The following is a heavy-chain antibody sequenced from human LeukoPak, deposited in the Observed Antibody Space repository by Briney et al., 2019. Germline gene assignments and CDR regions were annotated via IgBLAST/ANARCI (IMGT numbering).Heavy chain of an antibody. CDR1: GGSFSAYY. CDR3: ASCGVTIPNWFDP. D-gene: IGHD1-26*01. V-gene: IGHV4-34*01. Sequence: PSETLSLTCAVYGGSFSAYYWSWIGQPPGMGLEWIGEINHSGSTNYNPSLKSRVTISVDTSKNQFSLKLNSVTAADTAVYYCASCGVTIPNWFDPWGQGTLVTVSS. CDR2: INHSGST. J-gene: IGHJ5*02.